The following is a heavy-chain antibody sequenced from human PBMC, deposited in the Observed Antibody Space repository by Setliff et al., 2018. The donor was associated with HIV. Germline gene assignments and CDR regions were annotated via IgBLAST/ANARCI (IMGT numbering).Heavy chain of an antibody. J-gene: IGHJ3*02. CDR1: GGSISSNSYY. CDR2: IYSSGST. CDR3: ATTARGTGGGVAFDI. Sequence: SETLSLTCTVSVSGGSISSNSYYWGWIRQPPGKGLEWIGNIYSSGSTYYNPSLKSRVTISVDTSKDQFTLKLSSATAADTAVYFCATTARGTGGGVAFDIWGQGTMVTVSS. V-gene: IGHV4-39*01. D-gene: IGHD2-15*01.